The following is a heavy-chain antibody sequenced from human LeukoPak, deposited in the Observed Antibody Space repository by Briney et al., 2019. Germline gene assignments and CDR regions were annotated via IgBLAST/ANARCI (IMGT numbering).Heavy chain of an antibody. CDR1: GFTFSSYG. V-gene: IGHV3-7*03. D-gene: IGHD4-17*01. Sequence: GGSLRLSCAASGFTFSSYGMHWVRQAPGKGLEWVANIKQDGSEKYYVDSVKGRFTISRDNPKNSLYLQMNSLRAEDTAVYYCARGRGTVTTWSYWGQGTLVTVSS. CDR2: IKQDGSEK. J-gene: IGHJ4*02. CDR3: ARGRGTVTTWSY.